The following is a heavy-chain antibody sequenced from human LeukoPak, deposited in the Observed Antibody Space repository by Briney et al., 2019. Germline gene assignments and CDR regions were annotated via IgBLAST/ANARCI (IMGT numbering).Heavy chain of an antibody. CDR3: ARGPFPYYYDSSGYRKRAFDI. D-gene: IGHD3-22*01. J-gene: IGHJ3*02. CDR1: GFTFSSYE. Sequence: PGGSLRLSCAASGFTFSSYEMNWVRQAPGKGLEWVSYISSSGSTIDYADSVKGRFTISRDNAKNSLFLQMNSLRAEDTAAYYCARGPFPYYYDSSGYRKRAFDIWGQGTMVTVSS. V-gene: IGHV3-48*03. CDR2: ISSSGSTI.